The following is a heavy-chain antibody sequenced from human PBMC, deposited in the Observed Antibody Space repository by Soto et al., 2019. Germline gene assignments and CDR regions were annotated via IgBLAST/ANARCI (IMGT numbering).Heavy chain of an antibody. Sequence: VASVKVSCKASGYTFTSYDINWVRQATGQGLEWMGWMNPNSGNTGYAQKFQGRVTMTRNTSISTAYMELSSLRSEDTAVYYCARPTPYSSGWYKWRPFDYWGQGTLVTVSS. J-gene: IGHJ4*02. CDR3: ARPTPYSSGWYKWRPFDY. V-gene: IGHV1-8*01. D-gene: IGHD6-19*01. CDR2: MNPNSGNT. CDR1: GYTFTSYD.